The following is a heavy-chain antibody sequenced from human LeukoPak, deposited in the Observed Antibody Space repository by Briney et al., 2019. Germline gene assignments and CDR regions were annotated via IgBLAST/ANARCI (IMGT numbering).Heavy chain of an antibody. J-gene: IGHJ6*03. CDR1: GFTVSSNY. D-gene: IGHD2-15*01. CDR2: IYGGGST. Sequence: PGGSLRLSCAASGFTVSSNYMSWVRQAPGKGLEWVSVIYGGGSTYYADSVKGRFTISRDNSKNTLYLQMNSLRAEDTAVYYCARVDVGGYCSGGSCYPGDGYYYYMDVWGKGTTVTVSS. CDR3: ARVDVGGYCSGGSCYPGDGYYYYMDV. V-gene: IGHV3-53*01.